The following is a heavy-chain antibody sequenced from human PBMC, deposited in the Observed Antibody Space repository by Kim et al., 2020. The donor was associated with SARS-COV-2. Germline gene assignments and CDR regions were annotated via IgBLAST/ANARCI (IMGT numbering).Heavy chain of an antibody. CDR2: IKEDGNNK. Sequence: GGSLRLSCAASGFTFASYWMTWVRQAPGKGLEWVANIKEDGNNKYYVDSVKGRFTISRDNAKNSLYLQMNSLRADDTAVYYCARGPTYHIYWGQGILVTV. V-gene: IGHV3-7*01. D-gene: IGHD3-16*01. CDR3: ARGPTYHIY. CDR1: GFTFASYW. J-gene: IGHJ4*02.